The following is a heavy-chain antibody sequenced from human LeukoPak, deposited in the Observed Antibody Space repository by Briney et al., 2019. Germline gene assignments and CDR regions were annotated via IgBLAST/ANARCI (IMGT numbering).Heavy chain of an antibody. D-gene: IGHD6-6*01. CDR1: GFTFSSYA. CDR2: ISSSGGST. V-gene: IGHV3-23*01. J-gene: IGHJ4*02. Sequence: GGSLRLSCAVSGFTFSSYAMSWVRQAPGKGLEWVSAISSSGGSTYYADSLKGRFTIFRDNSRNTLYLQMNSLRAEDSAVYYCAKDTYGSSAYYFDYWGQGTLVTVSS. CDR3: AKDTYGSSAYYFDY.